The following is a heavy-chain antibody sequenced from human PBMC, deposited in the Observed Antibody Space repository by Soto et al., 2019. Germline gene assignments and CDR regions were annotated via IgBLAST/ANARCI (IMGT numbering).Heavy chain of an antibody. CDR1: GYTFTSYY. CDR2: INPSGGST. CDR3: ARDWPSTVVTPYYYYGMDV. J-gene: IGHJ6*02. Sequence: ASVKVSCKASGYTFTSYYMHWVRQAPGQGLEWMGIINPSGGSTSYAQKNQGRVTMTKDTSTSTVYMELSSLRSEDTAVYYCARDWPSTVVTPYYYYGMDVWGQGTTVTVSS. D-gene: IGHD2-21*02. V-gene: IGHV1-46*01.